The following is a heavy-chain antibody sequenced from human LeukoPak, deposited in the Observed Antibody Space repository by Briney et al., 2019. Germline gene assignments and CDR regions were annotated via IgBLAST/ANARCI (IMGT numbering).Heavy chain of an antibody. J-gene: IGHJ4*02. Sequence: GSSLRLSCAASGFTFSSYAMHWVRQAPGKGLEWVAVISYDGSNKYYADSVKGRFTISRDNSKNTLYLQMNSMRADDTAVYYCARDDDSSGYYQPGDYWGQGTLVTVSS. CDR2: ISYDGSNK. CDR1: GFTFSSYA. V-gene: IGHV3-30*04. CDR3: ARDDDSSGYYQPGDY. D-gene: IGHD3-22*01.